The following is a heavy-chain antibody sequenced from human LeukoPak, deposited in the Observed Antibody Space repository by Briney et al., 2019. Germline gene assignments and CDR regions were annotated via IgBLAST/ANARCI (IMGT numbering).Heavy chain of an antibody. J-gene: IGHJ4*02. Sequence: ASVKVSCKASGYTFTSYGISWVRQAPGQGLEWMGWISAYNGNTNYAQKFQGRVTMTTDTSTSTAYMELRSLRSDDTAVYYCARLWIAVASKLTSFDYWGQGTLVTVSS. D-gene: IGHD6-19*01. CDR1: GYTFTSYG. CDR3: ARLWIAVASKLTSFDY. CDR2: ISAYNGNT. V-gene: IGHV1-18*01.